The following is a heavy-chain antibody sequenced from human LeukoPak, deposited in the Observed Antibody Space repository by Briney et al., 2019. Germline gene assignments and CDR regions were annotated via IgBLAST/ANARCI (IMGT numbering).Heavy chain of an antibody. V-gene: IGHV3-23*01. D-gene: IGHD1-26*01. CDR3: AKGARWELPLDY. CDR2: ISGSGGRT. Sequence: GGSLRLSCAASGFTFSSYAMSWVRQAPGQGPDWVSAISGSGGRTYYADSVKGRFTISRDNSMDTLYLQMNSLRADDTAVYYCAKGARWELPLDYWGQGTLVTVSS. J-gene: IGHJ4*02. CDR1: GFTFSSYA.